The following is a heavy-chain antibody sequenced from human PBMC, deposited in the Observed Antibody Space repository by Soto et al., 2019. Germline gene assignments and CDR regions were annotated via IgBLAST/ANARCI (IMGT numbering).Heavy chain of an antibody. V-gene: IGHV4-59*08. CDR2: IYYSGST. CDR3: ARKISGRAGAFDI. Sequence: SETLSLTCTVSGGSISSYYWSWIRQPPGKGLEWIGYIYYSGSTNYNPSLKSRVTISVDTSKNQFSLKLSSVTAADTAVYYCARKISGRAGAFDIWGQGTMVTVSS. J-gene: IGHJ3*02. CDR1: GGSISSYY. D-gene: IGHD3-10*01.